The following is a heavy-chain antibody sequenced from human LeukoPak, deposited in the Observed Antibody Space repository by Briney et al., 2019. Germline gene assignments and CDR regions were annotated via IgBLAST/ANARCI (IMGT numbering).Heavy chain of an antibody. CDR2: ISTGSTYT. CDR3: TREDNWYFDL. J-gene: IGHJ2*01. Sequence: GGSLRLSCAASGFTFSDYYMTWIRQAPGKGLEWLSYISTGSTYTNYANSVKGRFTISRDNAKNSLYLQLNSLRAEDTAVCYCTREDNWYFDLWGRGTLVTVAS. V-gene: IGHV3-11*05. CDR1: GFTFSDYY.